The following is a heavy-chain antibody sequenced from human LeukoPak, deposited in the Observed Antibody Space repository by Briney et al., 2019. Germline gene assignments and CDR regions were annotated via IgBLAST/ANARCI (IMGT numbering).Heavy chain of an antibody. CDR1: GFTFSSYG. Sequence: GRSLRLSCAASGFTFSSYGMHWVRQAPGKGLEWVAVIWYDGSNKYYADSVKGRFTISRDNSKNTLYLQMNSLRADDTGVYFSGANSFDHWGQGTLVTVSS. J-gene: IGHJ5*02. CDR2: IWYDGSNK. CDR3: GANSFDH. V-gene: IGHV3-33*01.